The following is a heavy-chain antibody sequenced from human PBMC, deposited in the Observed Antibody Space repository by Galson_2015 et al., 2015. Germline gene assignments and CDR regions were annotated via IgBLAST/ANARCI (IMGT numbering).Heavy chain of an antibody. CDR3: ASLGYTNVMDAFDI. V-gene: IGHV3-48*02. D-gene: IGHD5-24*01. J-gene: IGHJ3*02. Sequence: SLRLSCAASGFTFNKYSMNWVRQAPGKGLEWVSYISRSSSTIYYVDSVKGRFTISRDNAKNSLYLQMNSLRDEDTAVYYCASLGYTNVMDAFDIWGQGTMVTVSS. CDR1: GFTFNKYS. CDR2: ISRSSSTI.